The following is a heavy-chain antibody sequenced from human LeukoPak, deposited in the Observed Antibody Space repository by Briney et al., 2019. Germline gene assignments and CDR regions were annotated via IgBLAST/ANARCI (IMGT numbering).Heavy chain of an antibody. CDR2: IATSSDYI. V-gene: IGHV3-21*01. CDR1: GFTFSTYS. CDR3: YGANAEH. Sequence: GGSLRLSCAASGFTFSTYSMNWVRQAPGKGLEWVSSIATSSDYIYYAGSLKGRFTISRDNAKNTLYLQMNSLRAEDTAVYYCYGANAEHWGQGTLVTVSS. J-gene: IGHJ1*01. D-gene: IGHD4-23*01.